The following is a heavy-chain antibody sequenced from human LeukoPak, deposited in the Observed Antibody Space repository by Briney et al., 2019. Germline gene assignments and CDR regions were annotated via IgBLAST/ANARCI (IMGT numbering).Heavy chain of an antibody. CDR2: IWYDGSNK. Sequence: GGALRLSCATSGFTFSSYGMHWVPQAPGKGVEWVAVIWYDGSNKYYADSVKGRFTISRDNSKNTLYLQMNSLRAEDTAVYYCASALTPGVVGFDYWGQGTLVTVSS. V-gene: IGHV3-33*01. J-gene: IGHJ4*02. CDR1: GFTFSSYG. CDR3: ASALTPGVVGFDY.